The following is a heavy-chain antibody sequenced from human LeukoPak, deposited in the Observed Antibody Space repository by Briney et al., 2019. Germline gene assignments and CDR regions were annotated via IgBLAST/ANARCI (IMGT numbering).Heavy chain of an antibody. CDR1: GGSFSGYY. CDR3: ARILTYYDFWSGDRTTFDP. Sequence: SETLSLTCAVYGGSFSGYYWSWIRQPPGKGLEWIGVINHSGSTNYNPSLKSRVTISVGTSKNQFSLKLSSVTAADTAVYYCARILTYYDFWSGDRTTFDPWGQGTLVTVSS. CDR2: INHSGST. J-gene: IGHJ5*02. V-gene: IGHV4-34*01. D-gene: IGHD3-3*01.